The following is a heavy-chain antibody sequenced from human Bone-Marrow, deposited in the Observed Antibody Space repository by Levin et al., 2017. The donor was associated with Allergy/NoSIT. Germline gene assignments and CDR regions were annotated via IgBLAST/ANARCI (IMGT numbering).Heavy chain of an antibody. CDR2: IYSGGST. CDR3: AGGGIYCSSTSCYRQGSNDAFDI. D-gene: IGHD2-2*01. V-gene: IGHV3-53*01. Sequence: GESLKISCAASGFTVSSNYMSWVRQAPGKGLEWVSVIYSGGSTYYADSVKGRFTISRDNSKNTLYLQMNSLRAEDTAVYYCAGGGIYCSSTSCYRQGSNDAFDIWGQGTMVTVSS. CDR1: GFTVSSNY. J-gene: IGHJ3*02.